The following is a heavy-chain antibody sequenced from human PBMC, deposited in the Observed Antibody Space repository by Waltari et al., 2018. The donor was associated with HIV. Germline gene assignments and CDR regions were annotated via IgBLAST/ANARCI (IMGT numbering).Heavy chain of an antibody. Sequence: VQLVETGGGVYFPGEPLTVSWSVFGFLVSDCYLSWVRQVPGKGLEWVSVMYADGATYYADSVKGRSMVSKNKAKNTFDLHIYASRVADTAIYYCTRGVRYFAPWGRGAPVSVS. J-gene: IGHJ5*02. CDR2: MYADGAT. D-gene: IGHD1-26*01. V-gene: IGHV3-53*02. CDR1: GFLVSDCY. CDR3: TRGVRYFAP.